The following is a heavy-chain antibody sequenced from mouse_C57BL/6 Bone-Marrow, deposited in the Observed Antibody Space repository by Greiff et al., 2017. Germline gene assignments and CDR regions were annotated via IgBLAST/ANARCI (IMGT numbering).Heavy chain of an antibody. CDR1: GYTFTGYW. CDR3: ARRAYYYGSSPFAY. CDR2: ILPGSGST. Sequence: VQGVESGAELMKPGASVKLSCKATGYTFTGYWIEWVKQRPGHGLEWIGEILPGSGSTNYNEKFKGKATFTADTSSNTAYMQLSSLTTEDSAIYYCARRAYYYGSSPFAYWGQGTLVTVSA. J-gene: IGHJ3*01. D-gene: IGHD1-1*01. V-gene: IGHV1-9*01.